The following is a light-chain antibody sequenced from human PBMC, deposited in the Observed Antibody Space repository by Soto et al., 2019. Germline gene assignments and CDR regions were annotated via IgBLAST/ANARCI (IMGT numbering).Light chain of an antibody. CDR1: QSISSW. Sequence: DLQMTQSPSTLSASVGDRVTITCRASQSISSWLAWYQQKPGKAPKLLIYDASSLESGVPSRFSGSGSGTEFTLTISSLQPDDFATYYCQQYNSYSVTFGPGTKVDIK. CDR3: QQYNSYSVT. CDR2: DAS. J-gene: IGKJ3*01. V-gene: IGKV1-5*01.